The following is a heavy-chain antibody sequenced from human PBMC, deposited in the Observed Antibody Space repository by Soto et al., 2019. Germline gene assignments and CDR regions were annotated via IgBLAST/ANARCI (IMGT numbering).Heavy chain of an antibody. CDR2: ISYDETNE. Sequence: GGSLRLSCVPSGFTFGSHGMHWVRQAPGKGLEWVAVISYDETNEHYVDSVKGRFTISRDNSKSILYLQMNRLRPEDTAVYKCAKDLRTTISDYGMDVWDPGTTVTVSS. J-gene: IGHJ6*02. CDR1: GFTFGSHG. V-gene: IGHV3-30*18. CDR3: AKDLRTTISDYGMDV.